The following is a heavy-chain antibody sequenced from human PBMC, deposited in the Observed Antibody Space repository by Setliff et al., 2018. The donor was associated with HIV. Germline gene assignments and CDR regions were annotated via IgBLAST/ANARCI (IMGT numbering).Heavy chain of an antibody. CDR3: ARGRHYSSSAPFAIDF. CDR2: INHSGST. D-gene: IGHD6-6*01. CDR1: GGSISGYY. Sequence: PSETLSLTCTVSGGSISGYYWSWIRQPPGKGLEWIGEINHSGSTNYNPSLKSRVAISVDTSKNQFSVKLSSVTAADTAVYYCARGRHYSSSAPFAIDFWGQGMLVTVSS. V-gene: IGHV4-34*01. J-gene: IGHJ4*02.